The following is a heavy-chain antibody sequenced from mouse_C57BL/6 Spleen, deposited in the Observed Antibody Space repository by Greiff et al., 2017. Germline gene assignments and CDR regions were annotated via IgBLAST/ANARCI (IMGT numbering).Heavy chain of an antibody. Sequence: VQLQQPGAELVKPGASVKLSCKASGYTFTSYWMHWVKQRPGQGLEWIGMIHPNSGSTNYNEKFKSKATLTVDKSSSTAYMQLSSLTSEDSAVYYCARSRDFGAMDYWGQGTSVTVSS. CDR3: ARSRDFGAMDY. CDR2: IHPNSGST. CDR1: GYTFTSYW. D-gene: IGHD3-3*01. J-gene: IGHJ4*01. V-gene: IGHV1-64*01.